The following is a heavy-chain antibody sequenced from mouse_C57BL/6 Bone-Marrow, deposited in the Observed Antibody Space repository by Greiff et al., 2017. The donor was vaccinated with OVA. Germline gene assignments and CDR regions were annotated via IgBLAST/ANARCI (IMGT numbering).Heavy chain of an antibody. Sequence: QLQPAGAELFKPGASVKLSCKASGYTFTSYWMPWGEPRPGRGLEWIGRIDPNSGGTKYNEKFKSKATLTVDKPSSTAYMQLSSLTSEDSAVYYCARWDLKGAMDYWGQGTSVTVSS. V-gene: IGHV1-72*01. J-gene: IGHJ4*01. CDR3: ARWDLKGAMDY. D-gene: IGHD4-1*01. CDR1: GYTFTSYW. CDR2: IDPNSGGT.